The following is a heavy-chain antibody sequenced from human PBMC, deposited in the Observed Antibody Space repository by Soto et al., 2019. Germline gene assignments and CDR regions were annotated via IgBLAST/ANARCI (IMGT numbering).Heavy chain of an antibody. CDR1: GFSLSTSGVG. J-gene: IGHJ6*02. Sequence: QITLKESGPTLVKPTQTLTLTCTFSGFSLSTSGVGVGWIRQPPGKALEWLALIYWDDDKRYSPSLQSRLTITKDTSKNHEVLTKTDMDPVDPATYYCAHKGYRGYDFGYHYYGMYVWGQGTTVTVSS. D-gene: IGHD5-12*01. CDR2: IYWDDDK. CDR3: AHKGYRGYDFGYHYYGMYV. V-gene: IGHV2-5*02.